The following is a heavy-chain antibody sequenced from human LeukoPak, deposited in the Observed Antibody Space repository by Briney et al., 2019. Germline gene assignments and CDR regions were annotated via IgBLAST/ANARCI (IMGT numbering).Heavy chain of an antibody. Sequence: SETLSLTCTVSGGSISSGSYYWSWIRQPAGKGLEWIGRIYTSGSTNYNPSLKSRVTISVDTSKNQFSLKLSSVTAADTAVYYCASVFRWGQGTLVTVSS. V-gene: IGHV4-61*02. J-gene: IGHJ4*02. CDR3: ASVFR. D-gene: IGHD5/OR15-5a*01. CDR2: IYTSGST. CDR1: GGSISSGSYY.